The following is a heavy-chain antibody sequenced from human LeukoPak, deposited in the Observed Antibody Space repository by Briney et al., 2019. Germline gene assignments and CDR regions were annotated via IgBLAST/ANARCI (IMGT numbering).Heavy chain of an antibody. CDR3: ARDQGTGNLYY. J-gene: IGHJ4*02. CDR2: ISYDGSNK. CDR1: GFTFSSYA. V-gene: IGHV3-30-3*01. D-gene: IGHD1-1*01. Sequence: AESLTLTCAVSGFTFSSYAMHWVRQAPGKGLEWVAIISYDGSNKYYAASVKGSFTISRDNSQNTLYLQTNSLRAEDTAVYYCARDQGTGNLYYWGQGTLVTVSS.